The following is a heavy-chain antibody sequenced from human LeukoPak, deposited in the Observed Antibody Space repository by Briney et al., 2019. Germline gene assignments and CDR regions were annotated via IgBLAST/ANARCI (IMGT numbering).Heavy chain of an antibody. CDR3: ARRQVYYDSSGHFN. CDR2: IYHSGST. J-gene: IGHJ4*02. V-gene: IGHV4-38-2*02. CDR1: GYSISSGYY. Sequence: SETLSLTCTVSGYSISSGYYWGWIRQPPGKGLEWIGSIYHSGSTYYNPSLKSRVTISADTSKNQFSLKLSSVTAADTAVYYCARRQVYYDSSGHFNWGQGTLVTVSS. D-gene: IGHD3-22*01.